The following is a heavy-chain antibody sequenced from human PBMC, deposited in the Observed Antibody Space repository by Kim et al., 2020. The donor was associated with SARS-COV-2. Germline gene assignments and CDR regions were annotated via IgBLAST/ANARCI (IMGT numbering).Heavy chain of an antibody. V-gene: IGHV1-2*06. Sequence: ASVKVSCKASGYTFTDYFVHWVRQAPGQGLEWMGRINPGSGGTDYAQNFQGRVTMTRDTSITTAYMDLSRLRSDDTAVYYCARGGMGWTSPDFDYSGQGT. CDR1: GYTFTDYF. J-gene: IGHJ4*02. CDR3: ARGGMGWTSPDFDY. D-gene: IGHD3-16*01. CDR2: INPGSGGT.